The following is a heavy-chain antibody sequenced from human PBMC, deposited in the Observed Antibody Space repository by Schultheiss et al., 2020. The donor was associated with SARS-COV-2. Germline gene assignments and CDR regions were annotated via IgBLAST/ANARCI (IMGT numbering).Heavy chain of an antibody. J-gene: IGHJ4*02. CDR3: ASDVFRAVAVHY. V-gene: IGHV3-NL1*01. D-gene: IGHD6-19*01. CDR1: GFTFSSYA. Sequence: GGSLRLSCAASGFTFSSYAMHWVRQAPGKGLEWVSLISWDGGSTYYADSVKGRFTISRDNSKNTLYLQMNSLRAEDTAVYYCASDVFRAVAVHYWGQGTLVTVSS. CDR2: ISWDGGST.